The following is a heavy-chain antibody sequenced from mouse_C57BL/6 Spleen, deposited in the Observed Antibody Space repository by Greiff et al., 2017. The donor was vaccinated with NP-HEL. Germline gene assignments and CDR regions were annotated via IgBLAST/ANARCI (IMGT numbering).Heavy chain of an antibody. D-gene: IGHD2-4*01. CDR2: INPNYGTT. V-gene: IGHV1-39*01. Sequence: VQLKQSGPELVKTGASVKISCKASGYSFTDYNMNWVKQSNGKSLEWIGVINPNYGTTSYNQKFKGKATLTVDQSSSTAYMQLNSLTSEDSAVYYCARWDYYDYDEGVFAYWGQGTLVTVSA. CDR3: ARWDYYDYDEGVFAY. CDR1: GYSFTDYN. J-gene: IGHJ3*01.